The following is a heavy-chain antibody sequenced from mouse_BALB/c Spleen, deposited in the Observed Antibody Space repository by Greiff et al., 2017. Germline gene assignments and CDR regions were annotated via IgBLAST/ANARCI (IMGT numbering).Heavy chain of an antibody. J-gene: IGHJ4*01. CDR3: VRDTLRWAMDY. V-gene: IGHV2-9-2*01. D-gene: IGHD1-1*01. CDR1: GFSLTSYD. CDR2: IWTGGGT. Sequence: VQGVESGPGLVAPSQSLSITCTVSGFSLTSYDISWIRQPPGKGLEWLGVIWTGGGTNYNSAFMSRLSISKDNSKSQVFLKMNSLQTDDTAIYYCVRDTLRWAMDYWGQGTSVTVSS.